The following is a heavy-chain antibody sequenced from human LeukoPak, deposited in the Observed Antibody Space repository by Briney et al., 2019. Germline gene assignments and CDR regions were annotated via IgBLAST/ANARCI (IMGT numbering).Heavy chain of an antibody. Sequence: SETLSLTCTVSGGSISSGGYYWSWIRQPPGKGLEWIGYIYHSGSTYYNPSLKSRVTISVDTSKNQFSLKLSSVTAADTAVYYCARVTYSSSSMSVDGFDIWGQGTMVTVSS. D-gene: IGHD6-6*01. CDR1: GGSISSGGYY. V-gene: IGHV4-30-2*01. CDR3: ARVTYSSSSMSVDGFDI. CDR2: IYHSGST. J-gene: IGHJ3*02.